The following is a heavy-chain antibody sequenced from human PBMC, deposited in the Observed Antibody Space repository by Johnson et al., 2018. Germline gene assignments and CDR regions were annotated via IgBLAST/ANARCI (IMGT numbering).Heavy chain of an antibody. CDR1: GGTFSIYA. J-gene: IGHJ6*02. CDR2: IIPVFGGA. Sequence: QVQLVESGAEVEKXGSSXKVXCKASGGTFSIYAISWVRQAPGQGLEWMGGIIPVFGGAKYAPKFKGRATITADESTNTAYMELSSLRSEGTAVYYCARAGTMIYGMEAWGQGTTVTVSS. D-gene: IGHD1-1*01. CDR3: ARAGTMIYGMEA. V-gene: IGHV1-69*01.